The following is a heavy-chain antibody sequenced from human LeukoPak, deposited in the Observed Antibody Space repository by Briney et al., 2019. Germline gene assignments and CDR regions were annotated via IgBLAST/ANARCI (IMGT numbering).Heavy chain of an antibody. V-gene: IGHV4-61*02. CDR3: AREPHDYGDQSFDY. D-gene: IGHD4-17*01. CDR2: IYTSGST. CDR1: GGSISSGSYY. Sequence: SQTLSLTCTVSGGSISSGSYYWSWIRQPAGKGLEWIGRIYTSGSTNYNPSLKSRVTISVDTSKNQFSLKLSSVTAADTAVYYCAREPHDYGDQSFDYWGQGTLVTVSS. J-gene: IGHJ4*02.